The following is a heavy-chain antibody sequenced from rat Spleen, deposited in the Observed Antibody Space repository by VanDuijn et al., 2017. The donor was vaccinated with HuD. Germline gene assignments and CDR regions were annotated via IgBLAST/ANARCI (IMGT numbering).Heavy chain of an antibody. CDR1: GFNFNDYW. Sequence: EVKLVESGGGLVQPGRSLKLSCAASGFNFNDYWMGWVRQAPGKGLEWIGEINKDSSTINYTPSLKDKFTISRKNAQNTLYLQMNKLGSEDTAIYYCVREAFGVDYWGQGIMVTVSS. J-gene: IGHJ2*01. D-gene: IGHD4-3*01. CDR3: VREAFGVDY. CDR2: INKDSSTI. V-gene: IGHV4-2*01.